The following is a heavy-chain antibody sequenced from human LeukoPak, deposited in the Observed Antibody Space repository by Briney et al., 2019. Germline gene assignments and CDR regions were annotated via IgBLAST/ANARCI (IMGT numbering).Heavy chain of an antibody. Sequence: KSGGSLRLSCAASGFTFDDYAMHWVRQAPGKGLEWVSGISWNSGSIGYADSVKGRFTISRDNAKNSLYLQMNSLRAEDTAVYYCARLFSIAVAGAGGYYFDYWGQGTLVTISS. CDR3: ARLFSIAVAGAGGYYFDY. V-gene: IGHV3-9*01. CDR1: GFTFDDYA. D-gene: IGHD6-19*01. CDR2: ISWNSGSI. J-gene: IGHJ4*02.